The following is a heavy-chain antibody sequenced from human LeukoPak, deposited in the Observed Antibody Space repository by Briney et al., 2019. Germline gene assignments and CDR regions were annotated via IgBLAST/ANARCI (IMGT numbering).Heavy chain of an antibody. Sequence: SETLSLTCTVSGGSISSSSYYWGWIRQPPGKGLEWIGSIYYSGSTYYNPSLKSRVTISVDTSKNQFSLKLSSVTAADRAVYYCARRGFGELGWFDPWGQGTLVTVSS. CDR3: ARRGFGELGWFDP. J-gene: IGHJ5*02. CDR1: GGSISSSSYY. CDR2: IYYSGST. V-gene: IGHV4-39*01. D-gene: IGHD3-10*01.